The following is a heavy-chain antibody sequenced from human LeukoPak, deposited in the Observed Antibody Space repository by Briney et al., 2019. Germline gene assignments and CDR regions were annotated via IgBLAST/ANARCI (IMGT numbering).Heavy chain of an antibody. V-gene: IGHV3-7*01. CDR2: IKQGGSEK. D-gene: IGHD4-17*01. CDR3: ARDEDDYGDYGGYDY. J-gene: IGHJ4*02. CDR1: GFTFSSYW. Sequence: PGGSLRLSCAASGFTFSSYWMSWVRQAPGKGLEWVANIKQGGSEKYYVDSVKGRFTISRDNAKNSLYLQMNSLRAEDTAVYYCARDEDDYGDYGGYDYWGQGTLVTVSS.